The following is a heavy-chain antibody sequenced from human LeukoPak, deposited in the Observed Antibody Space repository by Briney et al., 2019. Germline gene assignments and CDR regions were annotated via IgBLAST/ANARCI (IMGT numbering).Heavy chain of an antibody. CDR1: GGTFNSYG. D-gene: IGHD3-10*01. Sequence: SVKASCKATGGTFNSYGVSWVRQVPGEGLGWMGGIIAIVGTSTYAQKFQGRVTITADESTSTAYMELSSLRSEDTAVYYCARSNYYGSGTPDYYYGMDVWGIGTTVTVSP. CDR2: IIAIVGTS. CDR3: ARSNYYGSGTPDYYYGMDV. V-gene: IGHV1-69*13. J-gene: IGHJ6*04.